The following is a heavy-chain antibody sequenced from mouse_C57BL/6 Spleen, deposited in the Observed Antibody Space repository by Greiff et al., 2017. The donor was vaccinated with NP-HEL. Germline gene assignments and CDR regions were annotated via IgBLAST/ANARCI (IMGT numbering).Heavy chain of an antibody. Sequence: EVMLVESGGGLVKPGGSLKLSCAASGFTFSSYAMSWVRQTPEKRLEWVATISDGGSYTYYPDNVKGRFTISRDNAKNNLYLQMSHLKSEDTAMYYCARPPYDYDGYWYFDVWGTGTTVTVSS. J-gene: IGHJ1*03. CDR3: ARPPYDYDGYWYFDV. D-gene: IGHD2-4*01. V-gene: IGHV5-4*03. CDR1: GFTFSSYA. CDR2: ISDGGSYT.